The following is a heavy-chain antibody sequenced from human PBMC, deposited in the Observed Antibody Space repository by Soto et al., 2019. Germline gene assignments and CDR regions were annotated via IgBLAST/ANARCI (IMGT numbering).Heavy chain of an antibody. D-gene: IGHD6-13*01. Sequence: GSLRLSCAASGFTVSSTYMTWVRQAPGKGLEWVAFIYGGLTTSYADSVKGRFTISRDNSKNTVCLQMNSLRGEDTAVYYCARDRIEAAGTPRFNYYYGMDVWGQGTTVTVSS. J-gene: IGHJ6*02. CDR2: IYGGLTT. CDR1: GFTVSSTY. V-gene: IGHV3-53*01. CDR3: ARDRIEAAGTPRFNYYYGMDV.